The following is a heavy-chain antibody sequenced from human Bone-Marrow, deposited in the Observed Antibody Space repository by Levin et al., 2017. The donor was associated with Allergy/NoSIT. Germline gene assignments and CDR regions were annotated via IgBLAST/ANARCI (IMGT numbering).Heavy chain of an antibody. Sequence: SGGSLRLSCAASGFTFSNAWMSWVRQAPGKGLEWVGRIKSKTDGGTTDYAAPVKGRFTISRDDSKNTLYLQMNSLKTEDTAVYYCTTNIVVVPAARRGFDYYYYYGMDGWGQGTTVTVSS. CDR1: GFTFSNAW. V-gene: IGHV3-15*01. CDR3: TTNIVVVPAARRGFDYYYYYGMDG. D-gene: IGHD2-2*01. J-gene: IGHJ6*02. CDR2: IKSKTDGGTT.